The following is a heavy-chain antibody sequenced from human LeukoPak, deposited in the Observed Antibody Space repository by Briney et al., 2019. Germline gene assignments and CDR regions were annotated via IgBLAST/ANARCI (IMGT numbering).Heavy chain of an antibody. J-gene: IGHJ6*03. CDR2: IKQDGSEK. CDR3: ARGEGIAAAGPGHYYYYMDV. CDR1: GFTFSSYW. D-gene: IGHD6-13*01. V-gene: IGHV3-7*01. Sequence: PGGSLRLSCAASGFTFSSYWMSWVRQAPGKGLEWVANIKQDGSEKYYVDSVKGRFTISRDNAKNSLYLQMNSLRAEDTAVYYCARGEGIAAAGPGHYYYYMDVWGKGTTVTVSS.